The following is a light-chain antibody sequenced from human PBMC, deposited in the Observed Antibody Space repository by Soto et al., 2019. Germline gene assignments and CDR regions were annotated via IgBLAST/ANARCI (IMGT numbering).Light chain of an antibody. CDR2: GAS. V-gene: IGKV3-20*01. CDR3: QQYGTSPWT. J-gene: IGKJ1*01. CDR1: QNVYNNL. Sequence: EIVLTQSPATTSLSPGDRATLSCRASQNVYNNLLAWYKQRPGQAPRLLLYGASSRATGVPDRFSGSGSGTDFTLTISRLEPEDFAVYYCQQYGTSPWTFGQGTKVDIK.